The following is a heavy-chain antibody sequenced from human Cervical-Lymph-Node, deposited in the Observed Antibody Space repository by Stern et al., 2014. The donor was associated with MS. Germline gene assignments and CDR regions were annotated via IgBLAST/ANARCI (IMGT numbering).Heavy chain of an antibody. CDR3: ARRGYTYGFDY. J-gene: IGHJ4*02. D-gene: IGHD5-18*01. CDR1: GYTFTSYQ. CDR2: INPRGGGT. V-gene: IGHV1-46*03. Sequence: VQLVESGAEVKKPGASVKVSCKASGYTFTSYQMHWVRQAPGQGLEWMGKINPRGGGTSYATKFHGRVTMTRAQSTSTVSLVLSSLRSEDTAVYYCARRGYTYGFDYWGQGTLVTVSS.